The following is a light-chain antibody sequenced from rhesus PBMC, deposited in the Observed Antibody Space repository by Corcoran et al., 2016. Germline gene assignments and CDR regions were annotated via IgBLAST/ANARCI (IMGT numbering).Light chain of an antibody. CDR1: QCIRNY. CDR3: QQHDSYPRT. CDR2: YAA. V-gene: IGKV1S14*01. J-gene: IGKJ1*01. Sequence: DIQMTQSPSSLSASVGDTVTITCRASQCIRNYLAWYPQIPGKAPKPLIFYAATLESGGPSRFSGSGSETYFALTISSLQPEDFATYYCQQHDSYPRTFGPGTNVEIK.